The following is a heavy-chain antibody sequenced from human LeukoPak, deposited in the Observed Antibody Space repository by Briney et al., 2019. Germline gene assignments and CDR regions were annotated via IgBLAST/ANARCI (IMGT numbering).Heavy chain of an antibody. D-gene: IGHD2-2*01. V-gene: IGHV3-64*01. Sequence: GGSLRPSCAASGFTFSSYAMHWVRQAPGKGLESVSAISSNGGSTYYANSVKGRFTISRDNSKNTLYLQMGSLRAEDMAVYYCARGGSGYCSSTSCFGFDYWGQGTLVTVSS. CDR2: ISSNGGST. J-gene: IGHJ4*02. CDR1: GFTFSSYA. CDR3: ARGGSGYCSSTSCFGFDY.